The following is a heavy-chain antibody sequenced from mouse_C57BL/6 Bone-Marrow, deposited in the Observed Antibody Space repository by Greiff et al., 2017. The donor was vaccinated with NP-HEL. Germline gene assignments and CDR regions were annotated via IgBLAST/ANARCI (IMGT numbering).Heavy chain of an antibody. CDR2: INPNNGGT. Sequence: VQLQQSGPELVKPGASVKIPCKASGYTFTDYNMDWVKQSHGKSLEWIGDINPNNGGTIYNQKFKGKATLTVDKSSSTAYMELRSLTSEDTAVYYCARRRWLLRYYYAMDYWGQGTSVTVSS. CDR3: ARRRWLLRYYYAMDY. J-gene: IGHJ4*01. D-gene: IGHD2-3*01. CDR1: GYTFTDYN. V-gene: IGHV1-18*01.